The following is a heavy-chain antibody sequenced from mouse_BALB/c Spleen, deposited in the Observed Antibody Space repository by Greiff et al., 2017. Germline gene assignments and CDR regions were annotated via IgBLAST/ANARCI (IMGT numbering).Heavy chain of an antibody. D-gene: IGHD4-1*01. V-gene: IGHV4-1*02. Sequence: EVKLLESGGGLVQPGGSLKLSCAASGFDFSRYWMSWVRQAPGKGLEWIGEINPDSSTINYTPSLKDKFIISRDNAKNTLYLQMSKVRSEDTALYYCARRLTGPRYWYFDVWGAGTTVTVSS. J-gene: IGHJ1*01. CDR3: ARRLTGPRYWYFDV. CDR1: GFDFSRYW. CDR2: INPDSSTI.